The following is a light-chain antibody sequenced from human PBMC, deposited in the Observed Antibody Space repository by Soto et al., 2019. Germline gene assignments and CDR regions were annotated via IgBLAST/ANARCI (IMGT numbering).Light chain of an antibody. CDR2: QTS. CDR3: QQYGSSPPGT. J-gene: IGKJ1*01. V-gene: IGKV3-20*01. CDR1: QSIATY. Sequence: EIVLTQSPSTLSLSPGERVPLSCMASQSIATYLAWYQHRPGQAPRLLIYQTSLRAAGIPAGFSASGSGTDFTLTISRLEPEDSAVYYCQQYGSSPPGTFGQGTKVDIK.